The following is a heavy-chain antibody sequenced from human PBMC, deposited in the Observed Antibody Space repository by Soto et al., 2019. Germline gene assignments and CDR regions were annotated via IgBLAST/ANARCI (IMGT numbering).Heavy chain of an antibody. V-gene: IGHV4-39*07. CDR3: ARDHLDYESSVYEERRRAFDI. D-gene: IGHD3-22*01. Sequence: SETLSLTCTVSGGSITSSSYYWGWIRQPPGKGLEWIGGIYYSGRSYYNPSLKSRVTISVDTSTNQFSLYLSSVTAAETAVYYCARDHLDYESSVYEERRRAFDIWGQGTMVTVSS. J-gene: IGHJ3*02. CDR1: GGSITSSSYY. CDR2: IYYSGRS.